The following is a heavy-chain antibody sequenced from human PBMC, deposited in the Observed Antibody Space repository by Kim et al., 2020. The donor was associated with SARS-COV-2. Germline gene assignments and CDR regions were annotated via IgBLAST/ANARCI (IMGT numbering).Heavy chain of an antibody. J-gene: IGHJ4*02. Sequence: GGSLRLSCAASGFTFSSYGMHWVRQAPGKGLEWVAVISYDGSNKYYADSVKGRFTISRDNSKNTLYLQMNSLRAEDTAVYYCAKGSGGPVVVAASCFDYWGQGTLVTVSS. CDR2: ISYDGSNK. CDR1: GFTFSSYG. D-gene: IGHD2-15*01. V-gene: IGHV3-30*18. CDR3: AKGSGGPVVVAASCFDY.